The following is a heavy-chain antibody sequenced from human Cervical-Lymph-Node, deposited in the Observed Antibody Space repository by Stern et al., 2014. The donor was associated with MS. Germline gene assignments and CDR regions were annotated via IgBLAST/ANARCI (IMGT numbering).Heavy chain of an antibody. CDR1: GYTFTSHA. D-gene: IGHD2-15*01. Sequence: VQLEESGSELKSPGASVKVSCKASGYTFTSHALNWVRQAPGQGLEWMGWINTNTGNPTYAQAFTGRFVFSLDTSVSTAYLQINRLKADDTAVYYCVREPQDMSGPPDPWGQGTLVTVSS. CDR2: INTNTGNP. V-gene: IGHV7-4-1*02. J-gene: IGHJ5*02. CDR3: VREPQDMSGPPDP.